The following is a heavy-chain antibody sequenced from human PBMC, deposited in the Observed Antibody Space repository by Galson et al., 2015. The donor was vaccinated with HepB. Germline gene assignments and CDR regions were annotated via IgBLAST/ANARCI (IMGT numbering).Heavy chain of an antibody. J-gene: IGHJ6*02. CDR2: INTEENIK. D-gene: IGHD1-26*01. V-gene: IGHV3-74*01. Sequence: SLRLSCAASEFTFSAYWIHWVRQTPGKGLVWVTSINTEENIKRYTDSVKGRFTISRDNAKNTVHLQMSSLRGDDTGVYYCAGLGGRSGVDVWGQGTTVTVFS. CDR1: EFTFSAYW. CDR3: AGLGGRSGVDV.